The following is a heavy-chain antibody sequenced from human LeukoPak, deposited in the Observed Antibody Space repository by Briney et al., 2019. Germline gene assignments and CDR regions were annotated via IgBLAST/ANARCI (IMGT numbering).Heavy chain of an antibody. Sequence: GGSLRLSCAASGFTVSSNYMSWVRQAPGKGLEWVSVIYSGGSTYYADSVKGRFTISRDNSKNTLYLQMNSLRAEDTAVYYCARDPTSPYRLYAFDIWGQGTMVTVSS. D-gene: IGHD4/OR15-4a*01. CDR3: ARDPTSPYRLYAFDI. J-gene: IGHJ3*02. V-gene: IGHV3-53*01. CDR2: IYSGGST. CDR1: GFTVSSNY.